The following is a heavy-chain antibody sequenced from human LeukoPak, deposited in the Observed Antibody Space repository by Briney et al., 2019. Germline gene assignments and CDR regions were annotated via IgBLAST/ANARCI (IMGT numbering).Heavy chain of an antibody. V-gene: IGHV4-4*02. CDR3: ARDYYDSSGYLMARDAFDI. J-gene: IGHJ3*02. D-gene: IGHD3-22*01. CDR2: IYHSGST. CDR1: GGSISSSNW. Sequence: SETLSLTCTVSGGSISSSNWWSWVRPPPGKGLEWIGEIYHSGSTNYNPSLKSRVTISVDKSKNQFSLKLSSVTAADTAVYYCARDYYDSSGYLMARDAFDIWGQGTMVTVSS.